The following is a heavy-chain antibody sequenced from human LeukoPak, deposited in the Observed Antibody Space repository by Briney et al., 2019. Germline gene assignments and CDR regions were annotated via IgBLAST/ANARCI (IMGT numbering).Heavy chain of an antibody. J-gene: IGHJ4*02. V-gene: IGHV4-39*01. CDR2: IYYSGST. Sequence: SETLSLTCTVSGGSISSSSYYWGWIRQPPGKGLEWIGSIYYSGSTYYNPSLKSRVTISVDTSKNQFSLKLSSVTAADTAVYYCARQLLYYDSSGYIGYWGQGTLVTVSS. CDR1: GGSISSSSYY. CDR3: ARQLLYYDSSGYIGY. D-gene: IGHD3-22*01.